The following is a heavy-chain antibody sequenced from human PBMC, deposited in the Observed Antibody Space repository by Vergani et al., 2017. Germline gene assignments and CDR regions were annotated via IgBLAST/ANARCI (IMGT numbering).Heavy chain of an antibody. J-gene: IGHJ4*02. Sequence: QVQLQESGPGLVKPSETLSLTCTVSGGSISSYYWSWIRQPPGKGLERIGYIYYSGSTNYNPSLKSRVTISVDTSKNQFSLKLSSVTAADTAVYYCARAANWGAASDYWGQGTLVTVSS. CDR1: GGSISSYY. CDR2: IYYSGST. CDR3: ARAANWGAASDY. D-gene: IGHD7-27*01. V-gene: IGHV4-59*01.